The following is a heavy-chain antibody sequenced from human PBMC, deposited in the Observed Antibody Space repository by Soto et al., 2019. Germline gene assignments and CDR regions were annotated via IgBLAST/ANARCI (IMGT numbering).Heavy chain of an antibody. J-gene: IGHJ4*02. D-gene: IGHD1-26*01. Sequence: SETLSLTCTVSGGSISSFYWSWIRQPPGKGLEWIGYVSYIGNTNYIPSLKSRVTMSVDTSKNQLSLKLTSVTAADTAVYYCAATPRYWGKGTLVTVS. CDR2: VSYIGNT. CDR1: GGSISSFY. CDR3: AATPRY. V-gene: IGHV4-59*01.